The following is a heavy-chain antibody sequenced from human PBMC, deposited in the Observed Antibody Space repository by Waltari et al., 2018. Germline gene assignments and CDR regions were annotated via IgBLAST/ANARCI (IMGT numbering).Heavy chain of an antibody. CDR2: IYYSGST. CDR3: AGGIAAREDAFDI. J-gene: IGHJ3*02. D-gene: IGHD6-6*01. V-gene: IGHV4-59*01. CDR1: GGSISSYY. Sequence: QVQLQESGPGLVKPSETLSLTCTVSGGSISSYYWSWIRQPPGKGLEWIGYIYYSGSTNYNPSLKSRVTISVDTSKNQFSLKLSSVTAADTAVYYCAGGIAAREDAFDIWGQGTMVTVSS.